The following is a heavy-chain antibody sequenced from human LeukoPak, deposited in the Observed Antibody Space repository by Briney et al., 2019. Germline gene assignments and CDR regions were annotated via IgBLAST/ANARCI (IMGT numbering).Heavy chain of an antibody. D-gene: IGHD5-24*01. J-gene: IGHJ4*02. Sequence: GESLQISCKGSGYIFASYWIGWVRQLPGKGLEWMGIIYPGDSDTRYSPSFQGQVTISAEKSISTAYLQWSSLKASDTALYYCASRKKGMATAGFDFWGQGTLVTVSS. CDR2: IYPGDSDT. V-gene: IGHV5-51*01. CDR3: ASRKKGMATAGFDF. CDR1: GYIFASYW.